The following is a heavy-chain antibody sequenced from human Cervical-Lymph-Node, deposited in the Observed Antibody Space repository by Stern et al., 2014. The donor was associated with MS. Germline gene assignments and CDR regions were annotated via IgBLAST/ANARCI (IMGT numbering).Heavy chain of an antibody. V-gene: IGHV1-2*02. J-gene: IGHJ4*02. D-gene: IGHD2-21*01. CDR2: SHPNSGDT. CDR1: GYTFTDYY. Sequence: VQLVESGADVKKPGASLKVSCKASGYTFTDYYMQWVRQAPGQGLEWMGWSHPNSGDTNYARKFQGRVTLTRDTSISTAYLELSRLTYDDTAVYYCARGLATALIADFWGQGTLVTVS. CDR3: ARGLATALIADF.